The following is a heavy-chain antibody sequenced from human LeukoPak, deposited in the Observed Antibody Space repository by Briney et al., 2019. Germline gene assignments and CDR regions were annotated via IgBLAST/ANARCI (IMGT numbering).Heavy chain of an antibody. D-gene: IGHD1-26*01. CDR2: IIPIFGTA. Sequence: SVKVSCKASGGTFSSYAISWVRQAPGQGLEWMGGIIPIFGTANYAQKFQGRVTITADESTSTAYMELSSLRSEDTAVYYCAGARGRLDYYYYYMDVWGKGTTVTVSS. J-gene: IGHJ6*03. CDR1: GGTFSSYA. V-gene: IGHV1-69*13. CDR3: AGARGRLDYYYYYMDV.